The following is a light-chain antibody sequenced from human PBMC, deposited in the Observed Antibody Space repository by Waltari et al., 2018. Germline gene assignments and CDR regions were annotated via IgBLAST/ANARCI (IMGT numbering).Light chain of an antibody. CDR2: EVT. CDR3: SSHAGSNNFV. CDR1: SGDVGDHHF. V-gene: IGLV2-8*01. Sequence: QSALTQPPSASASPAQSVPISCTRTSGDVGDHHFVSWYQQHPGKAPQLIIYEVTERPSGVPDRFSGSKSGNTASLTVSGLQAEDEADYFCSSHAGSNNFVFGSGTKVSVL. J-gene: IGLJ1*01.